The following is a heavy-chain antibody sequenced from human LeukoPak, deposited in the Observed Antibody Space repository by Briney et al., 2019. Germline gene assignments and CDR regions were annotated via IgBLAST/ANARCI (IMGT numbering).Heavy chain of an antibody. CDR2: IIPIFGTA. CDR1: GGTFSSYA. V-gene: IGHV1-69*13. CDR3: APSCGYCSGGSRCDDAFDI. J-gene: IGHJ3*02. D-gene: IGHD2-15*01. Sequence: GASVKVSCKASGGTFSSYAISWVRQAPGQGLEWMGGIIPIFGTANYAQKFQGRVTITADESTSTAYMELSSLRSEDTAVYYCAPSCGYCSGGSRCDDAFDIWGQGTMVTVSS.